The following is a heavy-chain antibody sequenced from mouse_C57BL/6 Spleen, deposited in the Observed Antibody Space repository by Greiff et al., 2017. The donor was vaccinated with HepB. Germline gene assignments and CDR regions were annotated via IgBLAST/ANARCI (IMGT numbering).Heavy chain of an antibody. J-gene: IGHJ3*01. CDR1: GYTFTDYN. V-gene: IGHV1-22*01. Sequence: SGPELVKPGASVKMSCKASGYTFTDYNMHWVKQSHGKSLEWIGYINPNNGGTSYNQKFKGKATLTVNKSSSTAYMELRSLTSEDSAVYYCARQGAQATAWFAYWGQGTLVTVSA. D-gene: IGHD3-2*02. CDR2: INPNNGGT. CDR3: ARQGAQATAWFAY.